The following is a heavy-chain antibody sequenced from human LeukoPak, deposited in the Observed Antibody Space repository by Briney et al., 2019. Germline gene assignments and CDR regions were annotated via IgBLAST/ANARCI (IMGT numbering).Heavy chain of an antibody. CDR1: GGSISSSSYY. J-gene: IGHJ3*02. V-gene: IGHV4-39*07. CDR3: ARDPSYYYDSSGYYWGPSAFDI. D-gene: IGHD3-22*01. Sequence: SETLSLTCTVSGGSISSSSYYWGWIRQPPGKGLEWIGSIYYSGSTYYNPSLKSRVTISVDTSKNQFSLKLSSVTAADTAVYYCARDPSYYYDSSGYYWGPSAFDIWGQGTMVTVSS. CDR2: IYYSGST.